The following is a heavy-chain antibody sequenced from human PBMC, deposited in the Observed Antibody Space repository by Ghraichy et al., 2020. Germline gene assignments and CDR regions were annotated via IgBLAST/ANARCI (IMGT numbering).Heavy chain of an antibody. V-gene: IGHV3-11*01. J-gene: IGHJ4*02. CDR1: GFSFSDYY. CDR3: ARDVSGPVLAG. Sequence: GSLRLSCAASGFSFSDYYMSWIRQAPGKGLEWLSCISSSGSTIYYADSVKGRFIISRDNAKNSLYLQMNSLRAEDTAVYYCARDVSGPVLAGWGQGTLVTVSS. CDR2: ISSSGSTI. D-gene: IGHD6-19*01.